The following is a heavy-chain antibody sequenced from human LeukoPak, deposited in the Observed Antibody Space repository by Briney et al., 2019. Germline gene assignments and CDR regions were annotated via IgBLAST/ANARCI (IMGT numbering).Heavy chain of an antibody. D-gene: IGHD5-12*01. J-gene: IGHJ4*02. CDR3: ARILVNGYDVAYSDY. V-gene: IGHV1-69*01. CDR1: GGTFSSYA. CDR2: IIPIFGTA. Sequence: SVKVSCKASGGTFSSYAISWVRQAPGQGLEWMGGIIPIFGTANYAQKMQGRVTITADESTSTAYMELSSLRSDDTAVYYCARILVNGYDVAYSDYWGQGTLVTVSS.